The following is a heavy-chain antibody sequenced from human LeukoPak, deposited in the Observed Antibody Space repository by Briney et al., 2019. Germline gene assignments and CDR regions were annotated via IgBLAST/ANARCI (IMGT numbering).Heavy chain of an antibody. CDR1: GYTFTGYY. CDR2: INPNSGGT. D-gene: IGHD5-24*01. Sequence: GASVKVSCKASGYTFTGYYMHWVRQAPGQGLEWMGWINPNSGGTNYAQKLQGRVAMTRDTSISAAYMELSRLRSDDTAVYYCARGAATIHFEYNFDYWGQGTLVTVSS. J-gene: IGHJ4*02. CDR3: ARGAATIHFEYNFDY. V-gene: IGHV1-2*02.